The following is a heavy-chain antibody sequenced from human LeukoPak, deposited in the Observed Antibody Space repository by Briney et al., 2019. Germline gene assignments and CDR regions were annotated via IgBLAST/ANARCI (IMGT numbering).Heavy chain of an antibody. D-gene: IGHD5-24*01. CDR2: IYYSGST. V-gene: IGHV4-61*01. CDR1: GGSVSSGSYY. J-gene: IGHJ4*02. CDR3: AMSGWTRDGYNRRIFDY. Sequence: SETLSLTCTVSGGSVSSGSYYWSWIRQPPGKGLEWIGYIYYSGSTNYNPSLKSRVTISVDTSKDQFSLKLSSVTAADTAVYYCAMSGWTRDGYNRRIFDYWGQGTLVTVSS.